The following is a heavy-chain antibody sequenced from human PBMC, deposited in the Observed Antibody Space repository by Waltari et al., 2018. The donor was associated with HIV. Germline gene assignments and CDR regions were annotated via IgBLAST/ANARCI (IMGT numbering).Heavy chain of an antibody. CDR2: ITPNTVDT. D-gene: IGHD4-17*01. V-gene: IGHV1-2*02. J-gene: IGHJ4*02. CDR1: GYTFTDYY. CDR3: ARETRFGGDYVKYIDL. Sequence: QVQLVQSGAGVKKPGASLKVSCKASGYTFTDYYVHWVRQAPGQALEWMGWITPNTVDTRYGQRFRGRVNMTRDPSSNPVYLELNRLKFDDTSTYYCARETRFGGDYVKYIDLWCQGVLVTVSS.